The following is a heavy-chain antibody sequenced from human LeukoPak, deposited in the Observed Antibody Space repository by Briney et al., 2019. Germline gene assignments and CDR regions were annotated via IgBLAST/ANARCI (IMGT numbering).Heavy chain of an antibody. D-gene: IGHD4-17*01. Sequence: GGSLRLSCAASGFTFDDYAMHWVRHAPGKGLEWVSGISWNSGSIGYADSVKGRFTISRDNAKNSLYLQMNSLRAEDTALYYCAKDVGDYTFDYWGQGTLVTVSS. CDR2: ISWNSGSI. CDR1: GFTFDDYA. V-gene: IGHV3-9*01. J-gene: IGHJ4*02. CDR3: AKDVGDYTFDY.